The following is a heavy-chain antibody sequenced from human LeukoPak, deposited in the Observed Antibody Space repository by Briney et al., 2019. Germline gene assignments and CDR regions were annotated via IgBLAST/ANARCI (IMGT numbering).Heavy chain of an antibody. Sequence: SETLSLTCTVSGGSISSSSYYWGWIRQPPGKGLEWIGSIYYSGSTYYNPSLKSRVTISVDTSKNQFSLKLSSVTAADTAVYYCARDAGVGYDSSGYYPVPDYWGQGTLVTVSS. J-gene: IGHJ4*02. D-gene: IGHD3-22*01. CDR1: GGSISSSSYY. V-gene: IGHV4-39*07. CDR2: IYYSGST. CDR3: ARDAGVGYDSSGYYPVPDY.